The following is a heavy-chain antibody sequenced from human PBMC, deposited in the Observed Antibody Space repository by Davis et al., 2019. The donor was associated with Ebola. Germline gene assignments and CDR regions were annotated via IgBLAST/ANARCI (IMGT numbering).Heavy chain of an antibody. CDR2: IIPILGIA. CDR3: ASTVGATTEGYYYYDMDV. Sequence: SVKVSCKASGGTFSSYAISWVRQAPGQGLEWMGRIIPILGIANYAQKFQGRVTITADKSTSTAYMELSSLRSEDTAVYYCASTVGATTEGYYYYDMDVWGQGTTVTVSS. CDR1: GGTFSSYA. V-gene: IGHV1-69*04. D-gene: IGHD1-26*01. J-gene: IGHJ6*02.